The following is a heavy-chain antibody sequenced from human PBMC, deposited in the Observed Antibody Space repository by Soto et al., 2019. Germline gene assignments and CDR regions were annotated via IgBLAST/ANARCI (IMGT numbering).Heavy chain of an antibody. V-gene: IGHV2-5*01. CDR3: AHRLRWLANFDY. J-gene: IGHJ4*02. Sequence: QITLKESGPTLVKPTQTLTLTCTFSGFSLTTSGVGVGWIRQPPGKALEWLALIYWNDEKRYSPSLKSRLTITKDTTRNQVVIKMTNMDPVDTATYYCAHRLRWLANFDYWGQGTLVTVSS. CDR2: IYWNDEK. D-gene: IGHD6-19*01. CDR1: GFSLTTSGVG.